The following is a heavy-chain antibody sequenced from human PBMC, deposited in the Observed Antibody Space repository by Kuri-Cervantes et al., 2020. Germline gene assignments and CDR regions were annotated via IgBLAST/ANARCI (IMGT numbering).Heavy chain of an antibody. CDR3: ARHAAAGPLYYFDY. CDR1: GGSFSGYY. Sequence: SETLSLTCAVYGGSFSGYYWSWIRQPPGKGLEWIGEINHSGSTNYNPSLKSRVTISVDTSKNQFSLRLSSVTAADTAVYYCARHAAAGPLYYFDYWGQGTLVTVSS. V-gene: IGHV4-34*01. CDR2: INHSGST. J-gene: IGHJ4*02. D-gene: IGHD6-13*01.